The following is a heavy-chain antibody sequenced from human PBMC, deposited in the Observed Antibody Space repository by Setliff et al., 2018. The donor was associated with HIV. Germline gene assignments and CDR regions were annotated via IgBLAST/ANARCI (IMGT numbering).Heavy chain of an antibody. CDR3: ARSYIAFLSTWYYGMDV. J-gene: IGHJ6*02. V-gene: IGHV1-2*02. D-gene: IGHD5-18*01. CDR1: GSTSSTDA. Sequence: ASVKVSCKASGSTSSTDAISWVRQAPGQGLEWMGWISTYGGSTNYAQKFQGRVTLTRDTSISTAYMELNRLRSDDTAVYYCARSYIAFLSTWYYGMDVWGQGTTVTVSS. CDR2: ISTYGGST.